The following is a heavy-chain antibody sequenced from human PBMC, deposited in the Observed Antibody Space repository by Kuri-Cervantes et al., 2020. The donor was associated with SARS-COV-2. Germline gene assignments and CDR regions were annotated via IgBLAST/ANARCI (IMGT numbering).Heavy chain of an antibody. V-gene: IGHV1-24*01. J-gene: IGHJ4*02. D-gene: IGHD3-3*01. CDR1: GYSLTELS. Sequence: AAVNVSCKDSGYSLTELSIHWVRQAPGEGLEWMGNLDGESGETIYAQKFQDRVNVSGDTYSDTSYMELSSLGSEDTAVSYCTRDPTPYYDFWSGYYYFDYWGQGTTVTVSS. CDR2: LDGESGET. CDR3: TRDPTPYYDFWSGYYYFDY.